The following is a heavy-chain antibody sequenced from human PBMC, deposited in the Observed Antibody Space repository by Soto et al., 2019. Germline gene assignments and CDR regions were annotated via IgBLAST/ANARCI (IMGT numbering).Heavy chain of an antibody. CDR2: IKQDGSEK. Sequence: EVQLVESGGGLVQPGGSLRLSCAASGFTFSSYWMSWVRQALGKGLEWVANIKQDGSEKYYVDSVKGRFTISRDNAKNSLYLQMTSLRAEDTAVYYCARDRGSSWSFYNYYYCMDVWGQGTTVTVSS. J-gene: IGHJ6*02. D-gene: IGHD6-13*01. CDR3: ARDRGSSWSFYNYYYCMDV. V-gene: IGHV3-7*05. CDR1: GFTFSSYW.